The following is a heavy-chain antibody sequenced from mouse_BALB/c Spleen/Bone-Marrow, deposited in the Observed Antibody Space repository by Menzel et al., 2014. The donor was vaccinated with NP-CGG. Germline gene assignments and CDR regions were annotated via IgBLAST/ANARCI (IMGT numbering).Heavy chain of an antibody. CDR2: ISYSGNA. CDR1: GDSITSSY. D-gene: IGHD1-2*01. Sequence: ESGPSLVKPSQPLSLPCSVTGDSITSSYWNWIRKFPGNKLEYMGYISYSGNAYYNPSLKSRISLTRDTSKNQYYLQLNSVTTEDTATYFCARGNGYHFDYWGQGTTLTVSS. V-gene: IGHV3-8*02. J-gene: IGHJ2*01. CDR3: ARGNGYHFDY.